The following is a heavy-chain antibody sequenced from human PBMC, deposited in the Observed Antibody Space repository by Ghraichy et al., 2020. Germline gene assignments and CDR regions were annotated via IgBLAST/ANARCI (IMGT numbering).Heavy chain of an antibody. D-gene: IGHD2-15*01. CDR3: ARGSANIVVVVAARPQYYYYYGMDV. CDR1: GGSFSGYY. Sequence: SCAVYGGSFSGYYWSWIRQPPGKGLEWIGEINHSGSTNYNPSLKSRVTISVDTSKNQFSLKLSSVTAADTAVYYCARGSANIVVVVAARPQYYYYYGMDVWGQGTTVTVSS. V-gene: IGHV4-34*01. J-gene: IGHJ6*02. CDR2: INHSGST.